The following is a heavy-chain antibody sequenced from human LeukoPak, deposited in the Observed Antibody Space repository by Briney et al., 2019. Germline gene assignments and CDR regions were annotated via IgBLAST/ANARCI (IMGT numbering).Heavy chain of an antibody. Sequence: GGSLRLSCAASGFTFSSYWMSWVRQAPGKGLEWVANIKQDGSEKYYVDSVKGRFTISRDNAKNSLYLQMNSLRAEDTAVYYCARRYYYDSSGHAFDIWGQGTMVTVSS. CDR2: IKQDGSEK. V-gene: IGHV3-7*01. J-gene: IGHJ3*02. D-gene: IGHD3-22*01. CDR3: ARRYYYDSSGHAFDI. CDR1: GFTFSSYW.